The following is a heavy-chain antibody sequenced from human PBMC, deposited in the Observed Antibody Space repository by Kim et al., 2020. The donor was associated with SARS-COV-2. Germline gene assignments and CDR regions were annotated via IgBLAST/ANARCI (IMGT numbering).Heavy chain of an antibody. Sequence: TSYAQKFQGRVTMTRDTSTSTVYMELSSLRSEDTAVYYCARESDGSLCDYWGQGTLVTVSS. J-gene: IGHJ4*02. CDR2: T. CDR3: ARESDGSLCDY. V-gene: IGHV1-46*01.